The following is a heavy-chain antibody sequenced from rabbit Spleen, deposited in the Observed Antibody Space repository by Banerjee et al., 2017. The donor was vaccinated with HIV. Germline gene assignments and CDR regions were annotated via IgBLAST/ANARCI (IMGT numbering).Heavy chain of an antibody. J-gene: IGHJ3*01. D-gene: IGHD6-1*01. CDR3: GREWSNAYGPLTRLDL. CDR1: GFSFSSSYY. V-gene: IGHV1S40*01. Sequence: QSLEESGGDLVKPGASLTLTCTASGFSFSSSYYMCWVRQAPGKGLEWIACIYGGNSGSTWYASWAKGRFTISKTSSTTVTLQMTSLTAADTATYFCGREWSNAYGPLTRLDLGGPGTLVTVS. CDR2: IYGGNSGST.